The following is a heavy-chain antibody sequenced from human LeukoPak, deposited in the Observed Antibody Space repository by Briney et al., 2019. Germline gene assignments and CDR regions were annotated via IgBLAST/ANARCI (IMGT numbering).Heavy chain of an antibody. CDR3: AQSYGGNPNGDFDY. CDR2: IWYDGSNK. D-gene: IGHD4/OR15-4a*01. J-gene: IGHJ4*01. CDR1: GFTFSRYG. V-gene: IGHV3-33*06. Sequence: PGGSLRLSCAASGFTFSRYGMHWVPQAPGKGLEWVADIWYDGSNKYYADSVKGRFTISRDNSKNTLYLQMNSLRAEDTAVYYCAQSYGGNPNGDFDYWGHGTLVTASS.